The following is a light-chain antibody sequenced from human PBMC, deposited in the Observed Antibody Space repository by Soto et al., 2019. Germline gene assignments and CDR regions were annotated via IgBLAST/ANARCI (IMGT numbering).Light chain of an antibody. CDR3: QQYKTYTT. J-gene: IGKJ2*01. V-gene: IGKV1-5*01. Sequence: DIQMTQSPSTLSASVGDRVTITCRASQSISTWLVWYQQKPGKAPKVLIYDASSLQSGAPSRFSAHGSGTDFTLTISSLQPDYSAMYYCQQYKTYTTFGQGTKLEFK. CDR1: QSISTW. CDR2: DAS.